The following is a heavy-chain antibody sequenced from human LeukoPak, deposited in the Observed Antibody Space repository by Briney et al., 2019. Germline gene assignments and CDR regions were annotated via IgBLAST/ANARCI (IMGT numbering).Heavy chain of an antibody. J-gene: IGHJ6*01. D-gene: IGHD5-18*01. CDR3: ARDSKIQLWLRIVDYYGMVV. Sequence: PGGPLRLSCAASGFPFNSYRMIWAAEAPGRGWVGFSSIISCGSYIYYADSVKGRFPISRDNAKNSLYLQMNSLRAEDTAVYYCARDSKIQLWLRIVDYYGMVVWGQGTTVTVSS. CDR1: GFPFNSYR. V-gene: IGHV3-21*04. CDR2: IISCGSYI.